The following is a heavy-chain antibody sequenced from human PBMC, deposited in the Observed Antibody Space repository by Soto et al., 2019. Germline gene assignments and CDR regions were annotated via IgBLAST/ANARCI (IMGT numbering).Heavy chain of an antibody. CDR1: GGSVSSGSYY. Sequence: QVQLQESGPGLVKPSETLSLTCTVSGGSVSSGSYYWSWIRQPPGKGLEWIGYIYYSGSTNYNPSLNSRVTISVDTSKNQFSLKLSSVTAADTAVYYCAQTQDIVLVPGAMGLDAFDIWGQGTMVTVSS. CDR2: IYYSGST. V-gene: IGHV4-61*01. J-gene: IGHJ3*02. CDR3: AQTQDIVLVPGAMGLDAFDI. D-gene: IGHD2-2*01.